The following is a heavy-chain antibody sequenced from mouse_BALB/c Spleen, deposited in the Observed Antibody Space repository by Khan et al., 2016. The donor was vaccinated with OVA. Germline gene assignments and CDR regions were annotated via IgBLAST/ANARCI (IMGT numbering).Heavy chain of an antibody. CDR1: GFSLSTSGMG. D-gene: IGHD1-1*01. J-gene: IGHJ2*01. V-gene: IGHV8-12*01. Sequence: ESGPGILQPSQTLSLTCSFSGFSLSTSGMGVSRIRQPSGKGLEWLAHIYCDDAKRNNPSLKSRPTISKDTSRNQAFHKIPSVDTADAATYFCVRRIYNHGSAYFDFWGQGTTLTVSS. CDR2: IYCDDAK. CDR3: VRRIYNHGSAYFDF.